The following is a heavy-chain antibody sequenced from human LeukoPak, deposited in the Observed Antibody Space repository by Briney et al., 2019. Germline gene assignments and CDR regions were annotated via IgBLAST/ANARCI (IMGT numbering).Heavy chain of an antibody. V-gene: IGHV3-30-3*01. J-gene: IGHJ3*02. CDR1: GFTFSSYA. CDR2: ISYDGSNK. CDR3: ARGALYYYGSGNAFDI. D-gene: IGHD3-10*01. Sequence: GGSLRLSCAASGFTFSSYAMRWVRQAPGKGLEWVAVISYDGSNKYYADSVKGRFTISRDNSKNTLYLQMNSLRAEDTAVYYCARGALYYYGSGNAFDIWGQGTMVTVSS.